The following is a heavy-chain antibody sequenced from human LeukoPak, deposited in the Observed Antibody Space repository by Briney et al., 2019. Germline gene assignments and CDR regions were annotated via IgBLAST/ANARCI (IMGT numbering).Heavy chain of an antibody. V-gene: IGHV4-34*01. CDR2: INHSGST. J-gene: IGHJ6*03. Sequence: SETLSLTCAVYGGPFSGYYWSWIRQPPGKGLEWIGEINHSGSTNYNPSLKSRVTISVDTSKNQFSLKLSSVTAADTAVYYCARGWVGATMGLYYYYMDVWGKGTTVTVSS. D-gene: IGHD1-26*01. CDR3: ARGWVGATMGLYYYYMDV. CDR1: GGPFSGYY.